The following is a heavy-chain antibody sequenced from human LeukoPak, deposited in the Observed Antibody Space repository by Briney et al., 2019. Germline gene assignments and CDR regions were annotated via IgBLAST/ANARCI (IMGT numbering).Heavy chain of an antibody. CDR1: GGSFSGYY. CDR3: ARARTPRYYDFWSGYDYGMDV. CDR2: INHGGST. D-gene: IGHD3-3*01. V-gene: IGHV4-34*01. Sequence: SETLSLTCAVYGGSFSGYYWSWIRQPPGKGLEWIGEINHGGSTNYNPSLKSRVTISVDTSKNQFSLKLSSVTAADTAVYYCARARTPRYYDFWSGYDYGMDVWGQGTTVTVSS. J-gene: IGHJ6*02.